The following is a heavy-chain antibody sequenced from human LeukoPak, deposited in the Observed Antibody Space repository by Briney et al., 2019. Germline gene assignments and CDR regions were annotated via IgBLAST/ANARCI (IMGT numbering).Heavy chain of an antibody. Sequence: PGGSLRLSCAASGFTFSSYGMHWVRQAPGKGLEWVAFIRYDGSNKYYADSVKGRFTISRDNSKNTLYLQMNSLRAEDTAVYYCAKLGGYSGYDPRIVAAGYFDYWGQGTLVTVSS. D-gene: IGHD5-12*01. V-gene: IGHV3-30*02. CDR1: GFTFSSYG. J-gene: IGHJ4*02. CDR3: AKLGGYSGYDPRIVAAGYFDY. CDR2: IRYDGSNK.